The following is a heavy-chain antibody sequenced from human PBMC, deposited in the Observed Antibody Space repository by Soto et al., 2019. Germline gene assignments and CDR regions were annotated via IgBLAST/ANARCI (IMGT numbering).Heavy chain of an antibody. D-gene: IGHD3-22*01. CDR3: ARGDHYDTRGYYPGDY. Sequence: QVQLVQSGAEVKKPGASVKVSCKASGYTFTNYGLSWVRQATGQGLEWMGWIGAYKGNTKFAQKFQGRVTMTTDTSTSTAYMELRSLRSDDTAVYYCARGDHYDTRGYYPGDYWGQGTLVTVSS. J-gene: IGHJ4*02. CDR2: IGAYKGNT. CDR1: GYTFTNYG. V-gene: IGHV1-18*01.